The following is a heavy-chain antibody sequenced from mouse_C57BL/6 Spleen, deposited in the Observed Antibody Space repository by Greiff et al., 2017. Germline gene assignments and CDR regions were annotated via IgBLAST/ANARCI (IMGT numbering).Heavy chain of an antibody. V-gene: IGHV1-69*01. CDR1: GYTFTSYW. Sequence: QVQLQQPGAELVMPGASVKLSCKASGYTFTSYWMHWVKQRPGQGLEWIGELDPSDSFTNYNQKFKGKSTLTVDKSSISAYMQLSSLTSEDSAVYDCASRGDYVSWCAYWGQGTLVTVSA. J-gene: IGHJ3*01. CDR3: ASRGDYVSWCAY. D-gene: IGHD2-4*01. CDR2: LDPSDSFT.